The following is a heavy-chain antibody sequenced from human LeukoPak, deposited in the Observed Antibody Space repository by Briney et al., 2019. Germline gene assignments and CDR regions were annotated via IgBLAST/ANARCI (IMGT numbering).Heavy chain of an antibody. CDR1: GGSISSGSYY. V-gene: IGHV4-61*02. Sequence: SSQTLSLTCTVSGGSISSGSYYWSWIRQPAGKGLEWIGRIYTSGSTNYNPSLKSRVTISVDTSKNQFSLKLSSVTAADTAVYYCARDTNFGVDYWYFDLWGRGTLVTVSS. D-gene: IGHD3-3*01. CDR3: ARDTNFGVDYWYFDL. J-gene: IGHJ2*01. CDR2: IYTSGST.